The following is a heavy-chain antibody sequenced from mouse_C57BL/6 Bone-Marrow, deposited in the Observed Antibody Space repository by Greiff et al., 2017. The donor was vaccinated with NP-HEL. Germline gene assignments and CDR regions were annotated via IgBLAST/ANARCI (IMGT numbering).Heavy chain of an antibody. CDR1: GYTFTSYW. D-gene: IGHD2-5*01. J-gene: IGHJ2*01. CDR2: IDPSDSYT. Sequence: QVQLQQPGAELVMPGASVKLSCKASGYTFTSYWMHWVKQRPGQGLEWIGEIDPSDSYTNYNQKFKGKSTLTVDKSSSTAYMQLSSLTSEDSAVYYCASGDYSNLYFDYWGQGTTLTVSS. V-gene: IGHV1-69*01. CDR3: ASGDYSNLYFDY.